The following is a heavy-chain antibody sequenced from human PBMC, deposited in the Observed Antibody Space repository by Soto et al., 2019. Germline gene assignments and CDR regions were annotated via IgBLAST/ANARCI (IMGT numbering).Heavy chain of an antibody. CDR3: VRESTTSGPNWFDT. V-gene: IGHV4-30-2*06. D-gene: IGHD1-1*01. Sequence: SETLSLTCSVSGGSINSGRSSWNWIRQSPGKGLEWIAYIYHSGSTYYNPSLKSRVTISVDRSENQFSLKLTSVTAADTAVYYCVRESTTSGPNWFDTWGPGILVTVS. J-gene: IGHJ5*02. CDR2: IYHSGST. CDR1: GGSINSGRSS.